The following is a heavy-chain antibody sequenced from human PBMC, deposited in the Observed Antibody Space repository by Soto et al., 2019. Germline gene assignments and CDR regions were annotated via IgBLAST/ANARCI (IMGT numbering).Heavy chain of an antibody. CDR3: ATWHEREHAYDV. CDR2: LYDVDGS. D-gene: IGHD1-1*01. J-gene: IGHJ3*01. CDR1: GLTISGKKY. Sequence: GGSLRLSCAAFGLTISGKKYVAWVRQAPGKGLEWVSALYDVDGSFYADSVKGRFTTSSDSSKTTVYLQMNDLRPDDTAVYYCATWHEREHAYDVWGQGTAVTVSS. V-gene: IGHV3-53*01.